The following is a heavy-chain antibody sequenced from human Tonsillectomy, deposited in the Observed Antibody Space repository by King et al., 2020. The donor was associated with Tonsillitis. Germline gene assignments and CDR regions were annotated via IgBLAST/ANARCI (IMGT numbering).Heavy chain of an antibody. Sequence: QLVQSGGVLVQTGGSLRLSCAASGFTFSSYAMSWVRQAPGKGLEWVSAISGSGGTPYYADSVKGRFTISRDNSKNTLYLQMNSLRAEETAVYYCAKDLVVVTAIPGNYFDYWGQGTLVTVSS. J-gene: IGHJ4*02. CDR1: GFTFSSYA. V-gene: IGHV3-23*04. CDR2: ISGSGGTP. CDR3: AKDLVVVTAIPGNYFDY. D-gene: IGHD2-21*02.